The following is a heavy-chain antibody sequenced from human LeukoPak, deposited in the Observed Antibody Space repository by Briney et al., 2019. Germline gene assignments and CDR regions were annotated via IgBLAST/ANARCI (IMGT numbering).Heavy chain of an antibody. Sequence: GGSLRLSCAASGFAFSSFGMHWVRQAPGKGLEWVAVIWYDGTNKYYADSVKGPFTISRDNSKNTLYLQMNSLRAEDTAVYYCARADYYYDSSGYYNWYFDLWGRGTLVTVSS. CDR3: ARADYYYDSSGYYNWYFDL. J-gene: IGHJ2*01. V-gene: IGHV3-33*01. D-gene: IGHD3-22*01. CDR2: IWYDGTNK. CDR1: GFAFSSFG.